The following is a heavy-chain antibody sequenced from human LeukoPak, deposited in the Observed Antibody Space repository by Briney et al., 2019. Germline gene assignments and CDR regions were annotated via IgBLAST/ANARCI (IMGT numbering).Heavy chain of an antibody. D-gene: IGHD6-13*01. CDR2: ISSSSSYI. CDR3: ARGISSSWYYYFDY. Sequence: GSLRLSCEASGFIFSSYGFHWVRQAPGKGLEWVSSISSSSSYIYYADSVKGRFTISSDNAKNSLYLQMNSLRAEDTAVYYCARGISSSWYYYFDYWGQGTLVTVSS. J-gene: IGHJ4*02. V-gene: IGHV3-21*01. CDR1: GFIFSSYG.